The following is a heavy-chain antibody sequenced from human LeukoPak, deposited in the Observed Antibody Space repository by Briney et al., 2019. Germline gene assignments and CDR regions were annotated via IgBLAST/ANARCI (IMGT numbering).Heavy chain of an antibody. Sequence: GGSLRLSCAASGFTFSSYSKNWVRQAPGKGLEWVSSISSSSSYIYYAGSVKGRFTISRDNAKNSLYLQMNSLRAEDTAVYYCARIAAAGTFDYWGQGTLVTVSS. J-gene: IGHJ4*02. V-gene: IGHV3-21*01. CDR2: ISSSSSYI. CDR3: ARIAAAGTFDY. D-gene: IGHD6-13*01. CDR1: GFTFSSYS.